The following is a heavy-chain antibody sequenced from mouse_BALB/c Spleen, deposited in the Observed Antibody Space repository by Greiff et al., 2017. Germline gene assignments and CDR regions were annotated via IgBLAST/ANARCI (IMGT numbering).Heavy chain of an antibody. CDR2: IYPGSGST. D-gene: IGHD1-1*01. CDR1: GYNFTSYW. Sequence: QVQLQQPGAELVKPGTSVKLSCTASGYNFTSYWINWVKLRPGQGLEWIGDIYPGSGSTNYNEKFKSKATLTVDTSSSTAYMQLSSLASEDSALYYCARWGTTVVASYYYAMDYWGQGTSVTVSS. V-gene: IGHV1-55*01. J-gene: IGHJ4*01. CDR3: ARWGTTVVASYYYAMDY.